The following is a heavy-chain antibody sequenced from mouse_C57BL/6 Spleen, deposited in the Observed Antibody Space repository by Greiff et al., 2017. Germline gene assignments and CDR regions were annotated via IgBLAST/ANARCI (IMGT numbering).Heavy chain of an antibody. V-gene: IGHV1-39*01. Sequence: VQLQQSGPELVKPGASVKISCKASGYSFTDYNMNWVKQSNGKSLEWIGVINPNYGTTSYNQKFKGKDTLTVDQSSRTAYMQLHSLTSEDSAVYYCARAYGTVVATHAWFAYWGQGTLVTVSA. CDR2: INPNYGTT. CDR1: GYSFTDYN. CDR3: ARAYGTVVATHAWFAY. J-gene: IGHJ3*01. D-gene: IGHD1-1*01.